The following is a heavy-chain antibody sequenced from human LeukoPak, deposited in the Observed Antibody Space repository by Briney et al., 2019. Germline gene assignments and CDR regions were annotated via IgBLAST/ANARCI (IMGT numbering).Heavy chain of an antibody. Sequence: PGGSLRLSCAPAGFTVSSNYMSWVRQAPGKGLEWVSVIYSGGSTYYADSVKGRFTISRDNSKTTLYLQMNSLRAEDTAVYYCARDKWGAVAGLDYWGQGTLVTVSS. D-gene: IGHD6-19*01. CDR3: ARDKWGAVAGLDY. CDR1: GFTVSSNY. J-gene: IGHJ4*02. V-gene: IGHV3-53*01. CDR2: IYSGGST.